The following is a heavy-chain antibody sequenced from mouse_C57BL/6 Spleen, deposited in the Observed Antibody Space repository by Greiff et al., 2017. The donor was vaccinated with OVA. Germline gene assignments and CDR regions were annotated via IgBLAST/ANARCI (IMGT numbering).Heavy chain of an antibody. D-gene: IGHD1-1*01. CDR1: GFTFSSYT. CDR2: ISGGGGNT. CDR3: ARHRVLLDAMDY. V-gene: IGHV5-9*01. J-gene: IGHJ4*01. Sequence: DVKLVESGGGLVKPGGSLKLSCAASGFTFSSYTMSWVRQTPEKRLEWVATISGGGGNTYYPDSVKGRFTISRDNAKNTLYLQMSSLRSEDTALYYCARHRVLLDAMDYWGQGTSVTVSS.